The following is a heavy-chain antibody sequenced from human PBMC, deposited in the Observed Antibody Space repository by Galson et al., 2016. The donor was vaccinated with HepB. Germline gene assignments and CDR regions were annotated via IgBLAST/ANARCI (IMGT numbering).Heavy chain of an antibody. V-gene: IGHV3-7*03. D-gene: IGHD3-22*01. CDR1: GFTFSSYW. CDR2: INEDGSEK. CDR3: ARALVSFYDSSGYYYVMPHDAFDS. Sequence: SLRLSCAASGFTFSSYWMVWVRQAPGEGLEWVANINEDGSEKYYVDSVKGRSTISRDNAKNSLYLQMNSLRAEDTAVYYCARALVSFYDSSGYYYVMPHDAFDSWGQGTVVTVSS. J-gene: IGHJ3*02.